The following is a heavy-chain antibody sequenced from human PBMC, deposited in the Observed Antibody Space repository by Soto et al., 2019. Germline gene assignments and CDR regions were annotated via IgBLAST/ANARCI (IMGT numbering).Heavy chain of an antibody. CDR1: GYTFTSYG. Sequence: QVQLVQSGAEVKKPGASVKVSCKASGYTFTSYGISWVRQAPGQGLEWMGWISAYNGNTNYAQKFQGRVTMTRNTSISTAYMELSSLRSEDTAVYYCARGLTESTIFGVAPWISNWYFDLWGRGTLVTVSS. CDR3: ARGLTESTIFGVAPWISNWYFDL. V-gene: IGHV1-18*01. CDR2: ISAYNGNT. D-gene: IGHD3-3*01. J-gene: IGHJ2*01.